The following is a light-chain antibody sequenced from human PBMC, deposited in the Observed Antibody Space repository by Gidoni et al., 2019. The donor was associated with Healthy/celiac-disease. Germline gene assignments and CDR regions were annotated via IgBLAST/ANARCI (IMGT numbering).Light chain of an antibody. Sequence: ILMTRSPATLSVSPGARATLSCRASQSVSSNLAWYQQKPGQAPRPLIYGASTRATSIPARFSGRGSGTEFTLTISSLQSEDFAVYYCQQYNNWPPYTFGQGTKLEIK. CDR3: QQYNNWPPYT. CDR1: QSVSSN. CDR2: GAS. V-gene: IGKV3-15*01. J-gene: IGKJ2*01.